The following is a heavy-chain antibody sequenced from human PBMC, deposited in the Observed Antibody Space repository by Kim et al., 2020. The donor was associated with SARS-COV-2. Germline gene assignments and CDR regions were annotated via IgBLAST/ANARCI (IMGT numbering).Heavy chain of an antibody. V-gene: IGHV3-7*01. D-gene: IGHD2-15*01. CDR1: GFTFTRSW. J-gene: IGHJ4*02. Sequence: GGSLRLSCAASGFTFTRSWMNWVRQAPGKGLEWVANINQDGSEKYYVDSVKGRFTISRDNAKNSLYLQMNSLRAEDTAVYYCVKAYKSYAAAGHYWGQGTLVTVSS. CDR3: VKAYKSYAAAGHY. CDR2: INQDGSEK.